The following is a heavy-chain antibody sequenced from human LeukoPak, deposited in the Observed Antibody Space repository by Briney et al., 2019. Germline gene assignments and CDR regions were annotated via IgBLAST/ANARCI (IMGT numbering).Heavy chain of an antibody. CDR1: GYTFTSYA. Sequence: ASVKVSCKASGYTFTSYAMHWVRQAPGQRLEWMGWINAGNGNTKYSQKFQGRVTITRDTSASTAYMELSGLRSEDTAVYYCARNMGYSYGPPDAFDIWGQGTMVTVSS. D-gene: IGHD5-18*01. CDR3: ARNMGYSYGPPDAFDI. J-gene: IGHJ3*02. CDR2: INAGNGNT. V-gene: IGHV1-3*01.